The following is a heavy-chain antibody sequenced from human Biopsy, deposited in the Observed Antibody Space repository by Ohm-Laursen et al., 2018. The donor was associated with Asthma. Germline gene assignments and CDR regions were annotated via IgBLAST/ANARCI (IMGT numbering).Heavy chain of an antibody. CDR1: GFTFSSYA. J-gene: IGHJ4*02. D-gene: IGHD3-22*01. V-gene: IGHV3-23*01. CDR2: ISGSGGST. CDR3: ARGDSSNWSHYYFDY. Sequence: LRLSCTASGFTFSSYAMSWVRQAPGKGLEWVSAISGSGGSTYYADSVKGRFTISRDNSKNTLYLQMNSLRAEDTAVYYCARGDSSNWSHYYFDYWGQGTLVTVSS.